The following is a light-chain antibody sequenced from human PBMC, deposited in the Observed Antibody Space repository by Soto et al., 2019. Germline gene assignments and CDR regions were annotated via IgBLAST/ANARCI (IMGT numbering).Light chain of an antibody. Sequence: IWMTQSPSLLAASTGDRVTLRCRASQGISNYLAWFQQKPGKVAKRLIYAASSLQSGVTSRFSGSGSGTEFTLTISSLQPEDFATYYCLQHNSYPRTVGQGTKVDIK. CDR1: QGISNY. V-gene: IGKV1-17*03. J-gene: IGKJ1*01. CDR3: LQHNSYPRT. CDR2: AAS.